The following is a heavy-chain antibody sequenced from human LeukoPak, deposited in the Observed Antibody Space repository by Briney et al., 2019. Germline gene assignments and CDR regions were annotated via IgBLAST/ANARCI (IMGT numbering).Heavy chain of an antibody. D-gene: IGHD3-16*01. CDR2: ISSSSSYI. Sequence: GGSLRLSCAASGFTFSSYSMNWVRQAPGKGLEWVSSISSSSSYIYYADSVKGRFTISRDNAKNSLYLQMNSLRAEDTAVYYCARDWGYYYYYGMDVWGQGTTVTVSS. CDR3: ARDWGYYYYYGMDV. CDR1: GFTFSSYS. V-gene: IGHV3-21*01. J-gene: IGHJ6*02.